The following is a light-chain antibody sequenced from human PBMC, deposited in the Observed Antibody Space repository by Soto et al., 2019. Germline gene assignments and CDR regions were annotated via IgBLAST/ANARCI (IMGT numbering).Light chain of an antibody. J-gene: IGKJ2*01. CDR3: QQYNDWPMYT. V-gene: IGKV3-15*01. CDR2: GAS. Sequence: EIVMTQSPATLSVSPGERATLSCRASQSVSSNLGWYQQKPGQAPRLLIYGASTRATGIPARFSGSGSGTEFTLTISSLQSEDSAVYYCQQYNDWPMYTFAQGTKLEIK. CDR1: QSVSSN.